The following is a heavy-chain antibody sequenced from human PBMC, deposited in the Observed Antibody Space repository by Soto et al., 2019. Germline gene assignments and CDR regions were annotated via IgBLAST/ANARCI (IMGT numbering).Heavy chain of an antibody. Sequence: SETLSLTCTVSGGSISSSSYYWGRIRQPPGKGLEWIGSIYYSGSTYYNPSLKSRVTISVDTSKNQFSLKLSSVTAADTAVYYCARGYSSGWYPFRDYGMDVWGQGTTVTVSS. J-gene: IGHJ6*02. V-gene: IGHV4-39*01. CDR3: ARGYSSGWYPFRDYGMDV. CDR2: IYYSGST. CDR1: GGSISSSSYY. D-gene: IGHD6-19*01.